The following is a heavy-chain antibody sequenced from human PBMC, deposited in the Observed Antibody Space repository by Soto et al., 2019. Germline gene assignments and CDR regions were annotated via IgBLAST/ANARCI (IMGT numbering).Heavy chain of an antibody. CDR1: GGTFSSYA. D-gene: IGHD2-2*01. CDR3: APGIVVVPAATSSYYYYGMDV. Sequence: ASVKVSCKASGGTFSSYAISWVRQAPGQGLEWMGGIIPIFGTANYAQKFQGRVTITADKSTSTAYMELSSLRSEDTAVYYCAPGIVVVPAATSSYYYYGMDVWGQGTTVTVSS. J-gene: IGHJ6*02. V-gene: IGHV1-69*06. CDR2: IIPIFGTA.